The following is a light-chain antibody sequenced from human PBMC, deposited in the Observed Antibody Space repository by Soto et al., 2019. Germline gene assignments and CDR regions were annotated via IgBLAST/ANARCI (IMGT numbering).Light chain of an antibody. CDR2: AAS. CDR3: QQGSSTPFT. V-gene: IGKV1-39*01. Sequence: DIQMTQSPSSLSASVGDRVTITCRASQSITTYLNWYQHKPGKAPKLLICAASSLPSGVPSRFGGSGSGTEFTLTISSLQPEDSATYYCQQGSSTPFTFGPGTKVDIK. J-gene: IGKJ3*01. CDR1: QSITTY.